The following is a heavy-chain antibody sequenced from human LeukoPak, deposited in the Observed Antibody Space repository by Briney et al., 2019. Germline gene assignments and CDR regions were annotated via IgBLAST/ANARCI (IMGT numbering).Heavy chain of an antibody. J-gene: IGHJ4*02. V-gene: IGHV1-8*03. CDR3: ARVAGSPDF. CDR1: GYIFTTLD. CDR2: MNPNSGHT. Sequence: ASVKVSCKASGYIFTTLDINWVRQATGQGLEWLGWMNPNSGHTGFAQKFQGRLTLTRNTSISTAYMELTSLRSEDTAVYYCARVAGSPDFWGEGTLVTVSS. D-gene: IGHD2-15*01.